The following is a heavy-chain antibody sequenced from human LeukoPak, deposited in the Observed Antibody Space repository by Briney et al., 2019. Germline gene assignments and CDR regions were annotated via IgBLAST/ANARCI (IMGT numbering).Heavy chain of an antibody. J-gene: IGHJ4*02. CDR2: ISYDGSNK. CDR1: GLTFSSYA. CDR3: ARDQSSGSYPEYYFDY. Sequence: GRSLRLSCAASGLTFSSYAMHWVRHAPGKWLEWEAVISYDGSNKYYADSVKGRFTISRDNSKNTLYLQMNSLRAEDTAVYYCARDQSSGSYPEYYFDYWGQGTLVTVSS. V-gene: IGHV3-30*04. D-gene: IGHD3-10*01.